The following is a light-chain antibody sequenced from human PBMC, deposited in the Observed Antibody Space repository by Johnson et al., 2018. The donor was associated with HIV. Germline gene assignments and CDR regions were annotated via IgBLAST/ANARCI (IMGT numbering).Light chain of an antibody. CDR1: SSNIGNNY. V-gene: IGLV1-51*02. J-gene: IGLJ1*01. Sequence: QSVFTQPPSVSAAPGQKVTISCSGSSSNIGNNYVSWYQQLPGTAPKLLIYENNKRPSGIPDRFSGSKSGTSATLGITGLQTGDEADYYCGTWDSSLSAYVCGTVTKVTVL. CDR3: GTWDSSLSAYV. CDR2: ENN.